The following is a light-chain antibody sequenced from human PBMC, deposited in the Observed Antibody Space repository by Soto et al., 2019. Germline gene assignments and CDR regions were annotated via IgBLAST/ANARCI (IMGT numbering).Light chain of an antibody. CDR2: SNS. CDR1: SSNIGGNT. J-gene: IGLJ2*01. V-gene: IGLV1-44*01. CDR3: CSYAGSYTLI. Sequence: QSVLTQPPSASGTPGQRVTFSCSGSSSNIGGNTVSWFQHLPRTAPKLLIFSNSQRPSGVPDRFSGAKSGTSASLAISGLQSEDEAEYFCCSYAGSYTLIFGGGTKVTVL.